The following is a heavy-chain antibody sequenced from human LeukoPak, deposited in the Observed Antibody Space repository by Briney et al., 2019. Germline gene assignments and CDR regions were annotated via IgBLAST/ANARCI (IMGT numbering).Heavy chain of an antibody. CDR3: ARVGWFSGITLAFDI. V-gene: IGHV4-59*01. Sequence: SETLSLTCTVSGASMTSDYWSWIRQPPGKGLEWIGYIYYSGSTNNNPSLKSRVTISVDTSKNQFSLNLSSVTAADTAVYYCARVGWFSGITLAFDIWGQGTKVTVSS. CDR1: GASMTSDY. D-gene: IGHD1-26*01. J-gene: IGHJ3*02. CDR2: IYYSGST.